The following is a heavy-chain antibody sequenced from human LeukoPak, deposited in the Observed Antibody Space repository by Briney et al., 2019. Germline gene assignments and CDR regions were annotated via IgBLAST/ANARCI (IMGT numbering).Heavy chain of an antibody. CDR3: ARGQLGYCSSTSCYQHHFDY. D-gene: IGHD2-2*01. CDR2: ISAYNGNT. CDR1: GYTFTSYG. V-gene: IGHV1-18*01. Sequence: GASVKVSCKTCGYTFTSYGISWLRQAPGQGLEWMGWISAYNGNTNYAQKLQGRATMTTDTSTSTAYMELRSLRSDDTAVYYCARGQLGYCSSTSCYQHHFDYWGQGTLVTVSS. J-gene: IGHJ4*02.